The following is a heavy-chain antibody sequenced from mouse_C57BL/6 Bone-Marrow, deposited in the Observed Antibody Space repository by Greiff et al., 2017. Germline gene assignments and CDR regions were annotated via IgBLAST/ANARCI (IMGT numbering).Heavy chain of an antibody. CDR1: GYTFTGYW. CDR3: ACSLDYDYGRWFAY. D-gene: IGHD2-4*01. J-gene: IGHJ3*01. Sequence: QVQLQQSGAELMKPGASVKLSCKASGYTFTGYWIEWVKQRPGHGLEWIGEILPGSGSTNYNEKFKGKATFTADTSSNTAYMQLSSLTTEDSAIDYGACSLDYDYGRWFAYGGQGTLVTVSA. V-gene: IGHV1-9*01. CDR2: ILPGSGST.